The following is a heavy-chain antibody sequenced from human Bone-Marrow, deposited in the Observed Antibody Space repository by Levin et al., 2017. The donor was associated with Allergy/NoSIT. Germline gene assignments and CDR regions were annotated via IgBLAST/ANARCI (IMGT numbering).Heavy chain of an antibody. CDR3: AKKVTNFDY. J-gene: IGHJ4*02. CDR1: GFTFSSYA. CDR2: ISGSGGST. D-gene: IGHD4-17*01. Sequence: QTGESLKISCAASGFTFSSYAMSWVRQAPGKGLEWVSAISGSGGSTYYADSVKGRFTISRDNSKNTLYLQMNSLRAEDTAVYYCAKKVTNFDYWGQGTLVTVSS. V-gene: IGHV3-23*01.